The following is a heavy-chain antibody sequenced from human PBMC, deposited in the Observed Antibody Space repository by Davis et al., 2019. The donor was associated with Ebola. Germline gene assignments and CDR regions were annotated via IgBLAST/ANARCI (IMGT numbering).Heavy chain of an antibody. CDR3: AKDISGFGELFPYYYYGMDV. J-gene: IGHJ6*04. Sequence: PGGSLRLSCAASGFTFSSYAMSWVRQAPGKGLEWVSAISGSGGSTYYADSVKGRFTISRDNAKNSLYLQMNSLRAEDTALYYCAKDISGFGELFPYYYYGMDVWGKGTTVTVSS. CDR2: ISGSGGST. CDR1: GFTFSSYA. D-gene: IGHD3-10*01. V-gene: IGHV3-23*01.